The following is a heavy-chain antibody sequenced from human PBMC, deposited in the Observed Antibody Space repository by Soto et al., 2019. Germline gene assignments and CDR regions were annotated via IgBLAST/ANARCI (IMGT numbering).Heavy chain of an antibody. D-gene: IGHD3-9*01. Sequence: QVQLEQSGAEVKKPGASVKVSCKASGYTFTGYYVHWVRQAPGQGLEWLGIINPSGGRTSYAQTLQGRITVTRDTYTSTVYMQLSSLRSEDTAVYYCARENGDYDILTDYYPYYYYGMDVWGQGTTVTVSS. CDR1: GYTFTGYY. CDR3: ARENGDYDILTDYYPYYYYGMDV. V-gene: IGHV1-46*01. CDR2: INPSGGRT. J-gene: IGHJ6*02.